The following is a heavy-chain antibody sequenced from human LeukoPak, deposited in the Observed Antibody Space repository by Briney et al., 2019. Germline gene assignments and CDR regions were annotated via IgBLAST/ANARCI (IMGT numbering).Heavy chain of an antibody. CDR1: GFTFSRYA. V-gene: IGHV3-30*02. CDR2: IRFDGSNK. CDR3: AKHADSYDGSSPFDH. J-gene: IGHJ4*02. Sequence: GGSLRLSCAASGFTFSRYAMHWVRQPPAKGLEWVAFIRFDGSNKDYADSVKGRFTISRDNSRNTMYLQINSLRPEDRAVYYCAKHADSYDGSSPFDHWGQGTLVTVSS. D-gene: IGHD3-22*01.